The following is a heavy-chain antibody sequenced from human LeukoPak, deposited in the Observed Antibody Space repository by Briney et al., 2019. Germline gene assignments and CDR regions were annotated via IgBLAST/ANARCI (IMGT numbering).Heavy chain of an antibody. CDR2: IIPIFGTA. D-gene: IGHD2-2*01. CDR1: GGTFSSYA. V-gene: IGHV1-69*06. CDR3: ATPRYCSSTSCYALMD. Sequence: ASVQVSCKASGGTFSSYAISWVRQAPGQGLEWMGGIIPIFGTANYAQKFQGRVTITADKSTSTAYMELSSLRSEDAAVYYCATPRYCSSTSCYALMDWGQGTLVTVSS. J-gene: IGHJ4*02.